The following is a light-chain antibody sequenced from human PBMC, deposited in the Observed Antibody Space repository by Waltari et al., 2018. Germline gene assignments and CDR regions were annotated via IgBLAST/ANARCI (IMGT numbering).Light chain of an antibody. Sequence: EIVLTQSPATLSLSPGERATLFCRASQSVSTYFACYQQKPGQAPRRLIYDTSNRAAGIPARFTGRGSGTDFTLTISGLEPEDFAVYYCQQGSTFGQGTRLEIK. CDR3: QQGST. J-gene: IGKJ5*01. V-gene: IGKV3-11*01. CDR2: DTS. CDR1: QSVSTY.